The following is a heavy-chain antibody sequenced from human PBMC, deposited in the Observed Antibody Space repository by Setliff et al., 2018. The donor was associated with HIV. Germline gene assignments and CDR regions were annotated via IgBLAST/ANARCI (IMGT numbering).Heavy chain of an antibody. J-gene: IGHJ2*01. CDR3: ANSVTDASYWYFIH. V-gene: IGHV1-3*01. CDR1: GFIFTNYG. Sequence: ASVKVSCMASGFIFTNYGVHWVRQAPGHSLEWMGFINSGTGNTIYSQKFQGRVTFSRDTSASTAYMELSSLRSEDTAVYYCANSVTDASYWYFIHWGRGSPVTVSS. D-gene: IGHD4-17*01. CDR2: INSGTGNT.